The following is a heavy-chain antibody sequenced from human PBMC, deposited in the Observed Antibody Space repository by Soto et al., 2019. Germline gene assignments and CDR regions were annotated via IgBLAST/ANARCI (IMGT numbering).Heavy chain of an antibody. J-gene: IGHJ4*02. V-gene: IGHV3-7*01. Sequence: DVQLVESGGGWVQPGGSLRLCCAASGFSFSDFPMSWARQTSGRGLEWVATIDKNGSGKSYVDSVRGRFTISRDNAQSSLSLQMSSRTAEDTALYFCVRDSCFRNTLGGQGTLVTVSS. CDR1: GFSFSDFP. D-gene: IGHD2-15*01. CDR2: IDKNGSGK. CDR3: VRDSCFRNTL.